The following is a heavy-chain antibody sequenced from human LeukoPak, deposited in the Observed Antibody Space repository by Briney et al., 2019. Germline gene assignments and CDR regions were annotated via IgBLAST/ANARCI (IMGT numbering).Heavy chain of an antibody. J-gene: IGHJ4*02. Sequence: SETLSLTCTVSGYSISSGYYWGWIRQPPGRGLEWIGSIYHSGSAYYNPSLKSRVTISVDTSKNQFSLKLSSVTAADTAVYYCARIDCSGGSCYSDYWGQGTLVTVSS. CDR3: ARIDCSGGSCYSDY. D-gene: IGHD2-15*01. V-gene: IGHV4-38-2*02. CDR2: IYHSGSA. CDR1: GYSISSGYY.